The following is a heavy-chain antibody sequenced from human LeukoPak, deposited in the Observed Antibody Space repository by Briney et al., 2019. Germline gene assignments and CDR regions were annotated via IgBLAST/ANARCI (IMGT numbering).Heavy chain of an antibody. Sequence: ASVKVSCKASGYTFTSYYMHWVRQAPGQGLEWMGWINPNSGGTNYAQKFQGRVTMTRDTSISTAYMELSRLRSDDTAVYYCARDLESYSGPFDYWGQGTLVTVSS. CDR2: INPNSGGT. CDR3: ARDLESYSGPFDY. D-gene: IGHD5-12*01. CDR1: GYTFTSYY. J-gene: IGHJ4*02. V-gene: IGHV1-2*02.